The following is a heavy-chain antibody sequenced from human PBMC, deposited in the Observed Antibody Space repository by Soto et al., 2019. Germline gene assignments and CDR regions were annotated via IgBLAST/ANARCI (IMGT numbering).Heavy chain of an antibody. CDR1: GYTFTANY. J-gene: IGHJ6*02. CDR3: AREITSSWMDV. D-gene: IGHD6-13*01. CDR2: INPNSGAT. V-gene: IGHV1-2*04. Sequence: ASVKASCKASGYTFTANYLHWVRQAPGQGLEWMGWINPNSGATNYAQRFQAWVTMTRDTSTSTAYMELSRLTFDDTAVYYCAREITSSWMDVWGQGTTVTVSS.